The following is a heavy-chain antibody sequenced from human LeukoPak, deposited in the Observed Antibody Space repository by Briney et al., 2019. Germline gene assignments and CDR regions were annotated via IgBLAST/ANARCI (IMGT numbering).Heavy chain of an antibody. Sequence: SETLSLTCTVSGGSIRSNSWSWFRQSPGSGLEWIGYIYHDGRLKYHPSLESRVTISADPSRNQFSLKLTSVTAADTAVYFCARLPSGGASFGWFDYWGQGALVIVSS. CDR3: ARLPSGGASFGWFDY. CDR2: IYHDGRL. J-gene: IGHJ4*02. D-gene: IGHD5-18*01. V-gene: IGHV4-59*08. CDR1: GGSIRSNS.